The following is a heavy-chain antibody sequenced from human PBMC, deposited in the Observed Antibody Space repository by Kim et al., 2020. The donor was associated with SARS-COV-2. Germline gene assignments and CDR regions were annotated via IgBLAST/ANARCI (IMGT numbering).Heavy chain of an antibody. V-gene: IGHV3-11*01. CDR2: ITSTGNSI. Sequence: GGSLRLSCAASGFTFSDSYMSWIRQAPGKGLEWISYITSTGNSIYYSDSVKGRFIISRYNAKNSLSLQMNSLRAQDTAVYYCVRGRALPRKRLGYSCGWLPDSWGQGTQVIVSS. CDR3: VRGRALPRKRLGYSCGWLPDS. D-gene: IGHD6-19*01. J-gene: IGHJ4*02. CDR1: GFTFSDSY.